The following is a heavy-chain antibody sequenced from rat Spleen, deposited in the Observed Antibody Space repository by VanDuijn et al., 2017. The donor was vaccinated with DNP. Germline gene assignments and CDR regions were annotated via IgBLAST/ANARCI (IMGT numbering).Heavy chain of an antibody. D-gene: IGHD1-11*01. J-gene: IGHJ2*01. V-gene: IGHV5-7*01. CDR2: ISYDGSST. Sequence: EVQLVESGGGLVQPGRSLKLSCAASGFTFSDYNMAWVRQAPKKGLEWVATISYDGSSTYYRDSVKGRFTISRDNAKSTLYLQMDSLRSEDTATYYCARLRRSYFDYWGQGVMVTVSS. CDR1: GFTFSDYN. CDR3: ARLRRSYFDY.